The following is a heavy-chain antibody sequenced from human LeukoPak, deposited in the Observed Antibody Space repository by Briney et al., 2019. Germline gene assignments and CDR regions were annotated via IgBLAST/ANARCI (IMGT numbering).Heavy chain of an antibody. CDR1: GGTFSSYT. J-gene: IGHJ5*02. V-gene: IGHV1-69*02. CDR2: IIPILGIA. CDR3: ARVLTAAISGWFDP. Sequence: ASVKVSCKASGGTFSSYTISWVRQALGQGLEWMGRIIPILGIANYAQKFQGRVTITADKSTSTAYMELSSLRSEDTAVYYCARVLTAAISGWFDPWGQGTLVTVSS. D-gene: IGHD2-2*02.